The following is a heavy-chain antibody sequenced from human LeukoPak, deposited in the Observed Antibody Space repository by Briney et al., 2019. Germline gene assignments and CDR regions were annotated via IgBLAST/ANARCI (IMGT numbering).Heavy chain of an antibody. Sequence: PGGSLRLSCSAPGFTFRSYSMNWVRQAPGKGLEWVSYISGSNSPIDYADSVKGRFTISRDNSKNSLYLQMNSLRDEDTAVYYCARDFGWAFDYWGQGALVTVSS. J-gene: IGHJ4*02. CDR2: ISGSNSPI. D-gene: IGHD6-19*01. CDR3: ARDFGWAFDY. CDR1: GFTFRSYS. V-gene: IGHV3-48*02.